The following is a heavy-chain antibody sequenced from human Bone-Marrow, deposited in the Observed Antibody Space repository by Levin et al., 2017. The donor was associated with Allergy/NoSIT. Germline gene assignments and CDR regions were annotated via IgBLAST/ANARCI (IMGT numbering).Heavy chain of an antibody. D-gene: IGHD5-18*01. CDR2: IYSTGDA. CDR3: AGTRESFGYLPLDF. CDR1: GGSMSRYY. V-gene: IGHV4-4*09. Sequence: PSETLSLTCTVSGGSMSRYYWSWIRQSPERGLEWIGYIYSTGDASYNPSPEGRVTILAATPRNQFSLTLNSVTTAETTVDYCAGTRESFGYLPLDFWGQGALVIVSS. J-gene: IGHJ4*02.